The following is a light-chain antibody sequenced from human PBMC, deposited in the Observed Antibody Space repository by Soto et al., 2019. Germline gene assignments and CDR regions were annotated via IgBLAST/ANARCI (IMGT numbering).Light chain of an antibody. CDR3: QQYSIYSRT. Sequence: DIQMTQSPSTLSASVGDRVTITCRASQSISTWLAWYQQKPGEAPNLLIYKASTLRSGVPSRFSGSGSETEFTLTISSLQPDDFATYYCQQYSIYSRTFGQGTKVELK. J-gene: IGKJ1*01. CDR2: KAS. CDR1: QSISTW. V-gene: IGKV1-5*03.